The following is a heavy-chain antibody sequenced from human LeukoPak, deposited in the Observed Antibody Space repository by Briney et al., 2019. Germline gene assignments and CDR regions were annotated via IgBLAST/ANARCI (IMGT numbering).Heavy chain of an antibody. CDR3: ARGYYYDSSGYYYGFDY. D-gene: IGHD3-22*01. J-gene: IGHJ4*02. CDR1: GFTFSTYN. V-gene: IGHV3-48*02. CDR2: ISCSSSTI. Sequence: GGFLRLSCATSGFTFSTYNMNWVRQAPGKGLEWVSYISCSSSTIYYADSVKGRFTISRDNAKNSLYLQMNSLRDEDTAVYYCARGYYYDSSGYYYGFDYWGQGTLVTTSS.